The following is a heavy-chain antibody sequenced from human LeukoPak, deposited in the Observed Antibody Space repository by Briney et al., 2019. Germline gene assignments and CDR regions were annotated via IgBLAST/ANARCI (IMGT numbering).Heavy chain of an antibody. V-gene: IGHV3-23*01. D-gene: IGHD6-13*01. Sequence: YPASLKGRFTISRDNSKNTLFLQMNSLRAEDTAVYYCARSSGWWSLDYWGQGTLVTVSS. J-gene: IGHJ4*02. CDR3: ARSSGWWSLDY.